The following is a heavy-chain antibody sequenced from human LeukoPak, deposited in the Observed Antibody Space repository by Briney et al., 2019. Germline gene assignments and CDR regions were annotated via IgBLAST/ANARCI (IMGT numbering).Heavy chain of an antibody. CDR2: IIPIFGTA. D-gene: IGHD1-14*01. CDR1: GGTFSSYA. CDR3: ARDPGVGIWPDQYYFDY. V-gene: IGHV1-69*05. J-gene: IGHJ4*02. Sequence: ASVKVSCKASGGTFSSYAISWVRQAPGQGLEWMGGIIPIFGTANYAQKFQGRVTITTDESTSTAYMELSSLRSEDTAVYYCARDPGVGIWPDQYYFDYWGQGTLVTVSS.